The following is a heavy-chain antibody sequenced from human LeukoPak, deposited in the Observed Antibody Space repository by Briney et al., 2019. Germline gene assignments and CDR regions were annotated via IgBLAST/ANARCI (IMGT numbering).Heavy chain of an antibody. CDR3: ARAGQEGHQLLHYYYYYMDV. CDR2: ISAYNGNT. D-gene: IGHD2-2*01. V-gene: IGHV1-18*01. CDR1: GYTFTSYG. J-gene: IGHJ6*03. Sequence: GASVKVSCKASGYTFTSYGISWVRQAPGQGLEWMGWISAYNGNTNYAQKLQGRVTMTTDTSTSTAYMELRSLRSDDTAVYYCARAGQEGHQLLHYYYYYMDVWGKGTTVTVSS.